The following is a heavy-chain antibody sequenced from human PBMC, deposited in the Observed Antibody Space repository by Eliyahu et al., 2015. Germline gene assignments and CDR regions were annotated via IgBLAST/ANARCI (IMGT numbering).Heavy chain of an antibody. J-gene: IGHJ4*02. CDR3: ARGFTSRGGGDY. CDR1: XXXFSSYA. V-gene: IGHV1-69*01. CDR2: IIPIFGTA. Sequence: QVQLVQSGAEVKKPGXSVKVSCKASXXXFSSYAISWVRQAPGQGLEWMGGIIPIFGTANYAQKFQGRVTITADESTSTAYMELSSLRSEDTAVYYCARGFTSRGGGDYWGQGTLVTVSS. D-gene: IGHD2-15*01.